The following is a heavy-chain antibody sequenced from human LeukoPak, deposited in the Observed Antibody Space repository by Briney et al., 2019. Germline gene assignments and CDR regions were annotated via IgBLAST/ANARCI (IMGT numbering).Heavy chain of an antibody. D-gene: IGHD1-26*01. Sequence: PSETLSLTSAVSGYSISSGYYWGWIRQPPGKGLEWLATIYGSGVSISYADSVKGRFTISRDNSNNTLYLQMNSLRAEGTAMYFCAKDLGWELPAEAYWGQGVLVTVSS. V-gene: IGHV3-23*01. CDR1: GYSISSGYY. J-gene: IGHJ4*02. CDR3: AKDLGWELPAEAY. CDR2: IYGSGVSI.